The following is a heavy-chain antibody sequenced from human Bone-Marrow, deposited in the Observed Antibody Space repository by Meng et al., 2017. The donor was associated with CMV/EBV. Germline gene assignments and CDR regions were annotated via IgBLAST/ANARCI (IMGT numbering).Heavy chain of an antibody. CDR2: ISYDGSNT. Sequence: GESLKISCAASGFTFSSYGMHWVRQAPGKGLEWVAVISYDGSNTYYADSVKGRFTISRDNSKNTLYLQVNSLRAEDTAVYFCARVGRIGGWDYWGQGTLVTVSS. D-gene: IGHD2-15*01. CDR3: ARVGRIGGWDY. CDR1: GFTFSSYG. V-gene: IGHV3-30*19. J-gene: IGHJ4*02.